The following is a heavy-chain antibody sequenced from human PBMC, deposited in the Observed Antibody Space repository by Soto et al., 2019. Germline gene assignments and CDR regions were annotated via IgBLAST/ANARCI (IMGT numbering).Heavy chain of an antibody. CDR2: IYYSGST. J-gene: IGHJ3*02. CDR3: ARAIPQGYVWGSYRPENAFDI. D-gene: IGHD3-16*02. V-gene: IGHV4-31*03. Sequence: QVQLQESGPGLVKPSQTLSLTCTVSGGSISSGGYYWSWIRQHPGKGLEWIGYIYYSGSTYYNPSLKSRVTISVDTSKNQFSLKLSSVTAADTAVYYCARAIPQGYVWGSYRPENAFDIWGQGTMVTVSS. CDR1: GGSISSGGYY.